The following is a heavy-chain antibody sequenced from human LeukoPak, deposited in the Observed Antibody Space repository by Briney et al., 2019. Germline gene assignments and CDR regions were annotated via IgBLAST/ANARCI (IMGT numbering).Heavy chain of an antibody. CDR2: IYYSGST. Sequence: SETLSLTCTVSGDSIITYYLSSIRQPPGKGLEWIGSIYYSGSTYYNPSLKSRVTISVDTSKNQFSLKLSAVTAADTAVYYCARHVGILVVPAATFDYWGQGTLVTVSS. J-gene: IGHJ4*02. CDR3: ARHVGILVVPAATFDY. D-gene: IGHD2-2*01. V-gene: IGHV4-59*05. CDR1: GDSIITYY.